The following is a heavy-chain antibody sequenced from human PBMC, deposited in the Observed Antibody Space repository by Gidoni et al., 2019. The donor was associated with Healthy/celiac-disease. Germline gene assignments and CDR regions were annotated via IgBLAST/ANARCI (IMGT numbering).Heavy chain of an antibody. D-gene: IGHD3-16*01. V-gene: IGHV3-9*01. CDR2: ISWNSGSI. CDR3: AKDRGGYYYYVDV. Sequence: EVQLVEYGGGLVKPGRSLRLSCAASGFTFDDNAMHWVRQAPGKGLECVQGISWNSGSIGYADSVKGRFTISRDNAKNSLYLQMNSLRAEDTALYYCAKDRGGYYYYVDVWGKGTTVTVSS. J-gene: IGHJ6*03. CDR1: GFTFDDNA.